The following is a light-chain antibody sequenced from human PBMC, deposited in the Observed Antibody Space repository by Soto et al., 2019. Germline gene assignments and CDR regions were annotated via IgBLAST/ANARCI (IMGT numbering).Light chain of an antibody. CDR3: QQYDSYWT. CDR2: TAS. CDR1: QSISNW. Sequence: DIQMTQSPSTLSASVGDRVTITCRASQSISNWLAWYQQKPGKAPKLLIYTASTLESGVPSRFSGSGSGTEFTLTISSLQPDDFAAYYCQQYDSYWTFGQGTKVDIK. J-gene: IGKJ1*01. V-gene: IGKV1-5*03.